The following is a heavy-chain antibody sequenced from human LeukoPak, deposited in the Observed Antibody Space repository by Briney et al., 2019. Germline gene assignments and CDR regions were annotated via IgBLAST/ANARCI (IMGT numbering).Heavy chain of an antibody. CDR2: INSDGSTT. J-gene: IGHJ4*02. V-gene: IGHV3-74*01. CDR3: GSTISCLL. Sequence: PGRSLRLSCAASGITFRSHRMDWVRHAPGKGLVWVSRINSDGSTTRYADSVKGRFTISRDNAKNTLYLQMNSLRAEDTAVYYCGSTISCLLWGQGTLVTVSS. CDR1: GITFRSHR. D-gene: IGHD2-15*01.